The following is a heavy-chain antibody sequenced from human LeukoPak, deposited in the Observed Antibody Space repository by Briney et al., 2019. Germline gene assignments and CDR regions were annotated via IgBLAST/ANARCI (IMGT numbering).Heavy chain of an antibody. CDR2: IYYSGST. CDR3: AREPRRQYGSGSYYDY. CDR1: GGSISSYY. J-gene: IGHJ4*02. Sequence: SETLSLTCTVSGGSISSYYWSWIRQPPGKGLEWIGYIYYSGSTNYNPSLKSRVTISVDTSKNQFSLRLSSVTAADTAVYYCAREPRRQYGSGSYYDYWGQGTLVTVSS. D-gene: IGHD3-10*01. V-gene: IGHV4-59*01.